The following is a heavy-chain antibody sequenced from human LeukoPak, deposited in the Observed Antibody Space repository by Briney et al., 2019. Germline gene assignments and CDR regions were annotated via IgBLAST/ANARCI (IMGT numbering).Heavy chain of an antibody. CDR2: GDYSGGT. CDR1: GDSFTSATDY. Sequence: PSETLSLTCTVSGDSFTSATDYWAWIRQPPGKGLEWIASGDYSGGTYYNPSLESRDAISADMSKNQISLKLTSVTGADTAVYYCAGERGEEYSSGWYKTNYFYNWGQGIRVTVSS. J-gene: IGHJ4*02. CDR3: AGERGEEYSSGWYKTNYFYN. V-gene: IGHV4-39*07. D-gene: IGHD6-19*01.